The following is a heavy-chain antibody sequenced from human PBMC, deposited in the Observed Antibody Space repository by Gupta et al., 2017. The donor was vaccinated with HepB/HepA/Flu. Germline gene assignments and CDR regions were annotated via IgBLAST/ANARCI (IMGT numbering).Heavy chain of an antibody. CDR1: GFTFSSYE. V-gene: IGHV3-48*03. CDR3: ASRPPYGSGSDTRYYYYGMDV. D-gene: IGHD3-10*01. CDR2: ISGSGATI. Sequence: EVQLVESGGGLVQPGGSLRLSCAASGFTFSSYEMNWVRQAPGKGLEWVSYISGSGATIFYADSVKGRFTISRDNAKNSLYLQMNSLRAEDTAVYYCASRPPYGSGSDTRYYYYGMDVWGQGTTVTVSS. J-gene: IGHJ6*02.